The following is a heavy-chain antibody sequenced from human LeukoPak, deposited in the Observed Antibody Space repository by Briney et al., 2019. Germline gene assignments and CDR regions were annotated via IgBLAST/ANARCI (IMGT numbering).Heavy chain of an antibody. Sequence: GGSLRLSCAASGLIFSSYAMSWVRQAPGKGLEWVSAISGSGGSTYYVDSVKGRFTISRDNSKNTLYLQMNSQRAEDTAVYYCAKEDRAPRAAAAGYFDYWGQGTLVTVSS. CDR1: GLIFSSYA. CDR3: AKEDRAPRAAAAGYFDY. D-gene: IGHD6-13*01. J-gene: IGHJ4*02. V-gene: IGHV3-23*01. CDR2: ISGSGGST.